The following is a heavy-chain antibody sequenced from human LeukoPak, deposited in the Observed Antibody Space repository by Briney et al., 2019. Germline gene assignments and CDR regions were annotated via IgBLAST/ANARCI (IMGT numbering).Heavy chain of an antibody. V-gene: IGHV4-39*01. Sequence: SETLSLTCTVSGGSISSSSYYWGWIRQPPGKWLEWSGSIYYSGSTYYNPSLKSRITISVDTSKNQFSLKLSCVTAADTAVYYCARSQFGGWGYSGSYFDYWGQGTLVTVSS. CDR1: GGSISSSSYY. J-gene: IGHJ4*02. CDR3: ARSQFGGWGYSGSYFDY. D-gene: IGHD1-26*01. CDR2: IYYSGST.